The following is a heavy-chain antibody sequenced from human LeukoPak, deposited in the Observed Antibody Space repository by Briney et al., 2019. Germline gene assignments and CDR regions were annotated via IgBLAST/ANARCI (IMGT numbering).Heavy chain of an antibody. CDR3: ARDLEAYYYGSYRGGSCLDY. J-gene: IGHJ4*02. CDR2: IIPIFGTA. V-gene: IGHV1-69*05. D-gene: IGHD3-10*01. Sequence: SSVKVSCKASGGTFSSYAISWVRQAPGQGLEWMGRIIPIFGTANYAQKFQGRVTITTDESTSTAYMELSSLRSEDTAVYYCARDLEAYYYGSYRGGSCLDYWGQGTLVTVSS. CDR1: GGTFSSYA.